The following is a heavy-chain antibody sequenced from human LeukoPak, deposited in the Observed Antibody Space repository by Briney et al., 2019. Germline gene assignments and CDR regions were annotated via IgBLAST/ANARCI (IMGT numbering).Heavy chain of an antibody. V-gene: IGHV4-59*01. CDR1: GGSISSYY. CDR3: ARAECYYDSSGYYPWYFDY. Sequence: SETLSLTCTISGGSISSYYWSWIRQPPGKGLEWIGYIYYSGSTNYNPSLKSRVTISVDTSKNQFSLKLSSVTAADTAVYYCARAECYYDSSGYYPWYFDYWGQGTLVTVSS. J-gene: IGHJ4*02. D-gene: IGHD3-22*01. CDR2: IYYSGST.